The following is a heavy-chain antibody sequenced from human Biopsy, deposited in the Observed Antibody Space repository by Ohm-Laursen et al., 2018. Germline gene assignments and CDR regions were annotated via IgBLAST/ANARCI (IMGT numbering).Heavy chain of an antibody. CDR2: ITNTGRTV. CDR1: GLTVSRNY. CDR3: ARELGNGMDV. Sequence: SLRLSCTASGLTVSRNYMNWIRQAPGKGLEWVSFITNTGRTVYADSVKGRFTISRDNADSSLHLQMKSLRAEDTAVYYCARELGNGMDVWGQGTPVTVSS. V-gene: IGHV3-11*01. J-gene: IGHJ6*02.